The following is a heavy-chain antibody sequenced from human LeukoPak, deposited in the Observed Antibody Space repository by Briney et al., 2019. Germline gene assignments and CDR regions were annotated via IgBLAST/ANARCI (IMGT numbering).Heavy chain of an antibody. Sequence: GRSLRLSCAASGFTFSSYAMHWVRQAPGKGLEWVAVISYDGSNKYYADSVKGRFTISRDNSKNTLYLQMNSLRAEVTAVYYCARDSVAAGLAFDIWGQGTMVTVSS. CDR1: GFTFSSYA. CDR3: ARDSVAAGLAFDI. D-gene: IGHD6-13*01. J-gene: IGHJ3*02. V-gene: IGHV3-30*04. CDR2: ISYDGSNK.